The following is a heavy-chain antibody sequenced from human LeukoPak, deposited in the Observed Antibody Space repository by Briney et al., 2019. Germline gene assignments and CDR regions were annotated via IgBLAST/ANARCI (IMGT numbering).Heavy chain of an antibody. CDR1: GFTFSSYW. CDR2: IKQDGSEK. Sequence: GGSLRLSCAASGFTFSSYWMSWVRQAPGKGLEGLANIKQDGSEKYYVDSVKGRFTISRDNAKNSLYLQMNSLRAEDTAVYYCAVVPAAMSVGFDPWGQGTLVTVSS. CDR3: AVVPAAMSVGFDP. J-gene: IGHJ5*02. D-gene: IGHD2-2*01. V-gene: IGHV3-7*01.